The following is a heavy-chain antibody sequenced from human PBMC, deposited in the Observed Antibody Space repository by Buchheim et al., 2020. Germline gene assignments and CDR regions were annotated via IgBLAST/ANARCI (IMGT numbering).Heavy chain of an antibody. J-gene: IGHJ6*02. V-gene: IGHV3-11*01. CDR3: AREYYDFWSGYPPWYYYGMDV. D-gene: IGHD3-3*01. Sequence: QVQLVESGGGLVKPGESLRLSCAASGFTFSDYYMSWIRQAPGKGLEWVSYISSSGSTIYYADSVKGRFTISRDNAQNSLYLQMNSLRAEDTAVYYCAREYYDFWSGYPPWYYYGMDVWGQGTT. CDR1: GFTFSDYY. CDR2: ISSSGSTI.